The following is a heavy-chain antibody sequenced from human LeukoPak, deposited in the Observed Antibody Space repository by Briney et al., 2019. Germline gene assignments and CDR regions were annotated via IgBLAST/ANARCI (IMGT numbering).Heavy chain of an antibody. CDR1: GFTISNHA. CDR3: AKARAFDI. V-gene: IGHV3-23*01. J-gene: IGHJ3*02. Sequence: GGSLRLSCVASGFTISNHAMSWVRQAPGKGLEWVSVITNSGGSTYYAASVRGRFTISRDNSRNTLYLQMNSLSADDTAVYYCAKARAFDIWGQGTMVTVSS. CDR2: ITNSGGST.